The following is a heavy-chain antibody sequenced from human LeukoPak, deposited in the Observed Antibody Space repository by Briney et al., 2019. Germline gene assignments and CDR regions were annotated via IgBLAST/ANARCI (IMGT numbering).Heavy chain of an antibody. Sequence: GGSLRLSCAASGFTFSSYAMNWVRQAPGKGLEWVSIISGSGDNTYYTDSVKGRFTISRDNSKNTLFLQMNSLKTEDTAVYYCTRDNGDFDYWGQGTLVTVSS. CDR2: ISGSGDNT. D-gene: IGHD4-17*01. CDR3: TRDNGDFDY. J-gene: IGHJ4*02. V-gene: IGHV3-23*01. CDR1: GFTFSSYA.